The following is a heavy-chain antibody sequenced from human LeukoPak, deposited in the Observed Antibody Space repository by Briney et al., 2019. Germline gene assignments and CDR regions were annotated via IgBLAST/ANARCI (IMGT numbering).Heavy chain of an antibody. CDR2: INWNGGST. D-gene: IGHD3-10*01. J-gene: IGHJ4*02. Sequence: GGSLRLSCAASGFTSDDYGMSWVRQAPGKGLEWVSGINWNGGSTGYADSVKGRFTISRDNAKNSLYLQMNSLRAEDTALYYCARDLNYYGSGSSIDYWGQGTLVTVSS. V-gene: IGHV3-20*04. CDR3: ARDLNYYGSGSSIDY. CDR1: GFTSDDYG.